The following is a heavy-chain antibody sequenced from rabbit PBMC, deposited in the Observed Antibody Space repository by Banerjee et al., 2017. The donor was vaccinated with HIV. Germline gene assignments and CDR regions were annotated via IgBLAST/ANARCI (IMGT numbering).Heavy chain of an antibody. CDR3: ARDTSSSFSSYGMDL. CDR2: INAATAKP. D-gene: IGHD1-1*01. V-gene: IGHV1S45*01. CDR1: GLDFSISSY. J-gene: IGHJ6*01. Sequence: QVQLEESGGDLVKPEGSLTLTCTASGLDFSISSYMCWVRQAPGKGLEWIACINAATAKPVYATWAKGRFTISKTSSTTVTLHMTSLTAADTATYFCARDTSSSFSSYGMDLWGPGTLVTVS.